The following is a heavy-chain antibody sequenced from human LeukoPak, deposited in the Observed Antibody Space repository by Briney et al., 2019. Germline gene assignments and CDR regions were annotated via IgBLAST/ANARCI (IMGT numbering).Heavy chain of an antibody. CDR1: GGSISSGDYY. D-gene: IGHD2-2*01. V-gene: IGHV4-30-4*08. CDR2: IYYSGST. Sequence: PSRTLSLTCTVSGGSISSGDYYWSWIRQPPGKGLEWIGYIYYSGSTYYNPSLKSRVTISVDTSKNQFSLKLSSVTAADTAVYYCAREEVVPAARLGYDYWGQGTLVTVSS. J-gene: IGHJ4*02. CDR3: AREEVVPAARLGYDY.